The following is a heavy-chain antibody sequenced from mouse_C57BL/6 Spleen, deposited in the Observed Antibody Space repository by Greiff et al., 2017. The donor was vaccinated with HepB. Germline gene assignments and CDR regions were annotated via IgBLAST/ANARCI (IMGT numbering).Heavy chain of an antibody. CDR1: GFNIKNTY. J-gene: IGHJ2*01. Sequence: VQLKQSVAELVRPGASVKLSCTASGFNIKNTYMHWVKQRPEQGLEWIGRIDPANGNTKYAPKFQGKATITADTSSNTAYLQLSSLTSEDTAIYYCARSYYSNYGRYYFDYWGQGTTLTVSS. V-gene: IGHV14-3*01. CDR3: ARSYYSNYGRYYFDY. D-gene: IGHD2-5*01. CDR2: IDPANGNT.